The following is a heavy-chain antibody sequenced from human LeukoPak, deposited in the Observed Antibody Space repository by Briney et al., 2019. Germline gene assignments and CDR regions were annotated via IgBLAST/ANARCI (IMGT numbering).Heavy chain of an antibody. Sequence: SETLSLTCTVSGGSISGSSYYWAWIRQPPGKGLEWIGSIYYSGSTYYNASLKSRLTISVDTSKNQFSLKLSSVTAADTAVYYCASEYCSGGSCYPPWIQLWVFFDYWGQGTLVTVSS. CDR2: IYYSGST. J-gene: IGHJ4*02. CDR1: GGSISGSSYY. V-gene: IGHV4-39*01. D-gene: IGHD2-15*01. CDR3: ASEYCSGGSCYPPWIQLWVFFDY.